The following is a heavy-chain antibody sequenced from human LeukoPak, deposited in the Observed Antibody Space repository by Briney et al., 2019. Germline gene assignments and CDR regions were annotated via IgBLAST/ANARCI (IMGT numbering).Heavy chain of an antibody. CDR2: IIPIFGTS. V-gene: IGHV1-69*13. Sequence: SVKVSCKASGGTFSSYANSWVRQAPGQGLEWMGGIIPIFGTSNYAQKFQGRVTITADESTSTAYMELSSLRSEDTAVYYCARDSTPIYCSSTSCYSRGGNWFDPWGQGTLVTVSS. CDR1: GGTFSSYA. J-gene: IGHJ5*02. CDR3: ARDSTPIYCSSTSCYSRGGNWFDP. D-gene: IGHD2-2*01.